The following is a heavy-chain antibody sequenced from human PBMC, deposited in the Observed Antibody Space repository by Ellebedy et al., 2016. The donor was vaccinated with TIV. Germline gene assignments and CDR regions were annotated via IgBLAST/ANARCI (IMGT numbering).Heavy chain of an antibody. CDR2: ISSSSSYI. CDR3: AREYIPAAHDY. Sequence: GESLKISXAASGFTFDDYGMSWVRQAPGKGLEWVSSISSSSSYIYYADSVKGRFTISRDNAKNSLYLQMNSLRAEDTAVYYCAREYIPAAHDYWGQGTLVTVSS. V-gene: IGHV3-21*01. CDR1: GFTFDDYG. J-gene: IGHJ4*02. D-gene: IGHD2-2*01.